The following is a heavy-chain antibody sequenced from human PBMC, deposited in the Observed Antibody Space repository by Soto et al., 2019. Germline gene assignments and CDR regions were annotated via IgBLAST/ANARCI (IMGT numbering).Heavy chain of an antibody. V-gene: IGHV1-3*04. J-gene: IGHJ4*02. CDR3: ARDAGSHAYYFDY. CDR1: GYIFTNYA. Sequence: ASVKVSCKASGYIFTNYAMHWVRQAPGQRLEWMGWIHTGNGNTKYSQNFQGRVTITRDTSANTAYMEVSSLRYEDTAVYYCARDAGSHAYYFDYWGQGTLVTVSS. CDR2: IHTGNGNT.